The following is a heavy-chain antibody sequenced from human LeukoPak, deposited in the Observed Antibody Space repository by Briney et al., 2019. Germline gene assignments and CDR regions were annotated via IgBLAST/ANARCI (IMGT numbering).Heavy chain of an antibody. CDR3: ARDPTAHYYYYYMDV. CDR2: INWNGGST. J-gene: IGHJ6*03. Sequence: PGGSLRLSCAASGFTFDDYGMSWVRKAPGKGLEWVSGINWNGGSTGYADSVKGRFTISRDNAKNSLYLQMNSLRAEDTALSYCARDPTAHYYYYYMDVWGKGTTVTVSS. V-gene: IGHV3-20*04. CDR1: GFTFDDYG.